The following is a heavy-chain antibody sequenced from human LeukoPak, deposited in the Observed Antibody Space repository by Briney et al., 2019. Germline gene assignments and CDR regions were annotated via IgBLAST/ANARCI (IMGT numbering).Heavy chain of an antibody. CDR2: IYPGDSDT. V-gene: IGHV5-51*01. D-gene: IGHD3-22*01. J-gene: IGHJ5*02. Sequence: GESLKISCKGSGYSFTSYWIGWVRQMPGKGLEWMGIIYPGDSDTRYSPSFQGQVTISADKSISTAYLQWSSLKASDTAIYYCARQIRAPSYYYDSYWFDPWGQGTLVTVSS. CDR1: GYSFTSYW. CDR3: ARQIRAPSYYYDSYWFDP.